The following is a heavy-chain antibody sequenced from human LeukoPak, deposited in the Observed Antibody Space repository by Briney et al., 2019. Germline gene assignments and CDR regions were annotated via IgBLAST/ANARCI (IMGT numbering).Heavy chain of an antibody. V-gene: IGHV4-38-2*01. D-gene: IGHD2-2*01. CDR1: GYSIGSGYY. CDR3: ARTPYCSSASCSRFDP. CDR2: IYHSGST. Sequence: SETLSLTCAVSGYSIGSGYYWGWIRQPPGKGLEWIGSIYHSGSTYYNPSLKSRVTISVDTSKNQFSLKLSSVTAADTAVYYCARTPYCSSASCSRFDPWGQGTLVTVSS. J-gene: IGHJ5*02.